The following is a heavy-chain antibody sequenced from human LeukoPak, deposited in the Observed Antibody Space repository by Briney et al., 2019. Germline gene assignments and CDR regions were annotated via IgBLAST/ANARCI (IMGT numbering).Heavy chain of an antibody. J-gene: IGHJ4*02. CDR2: IYYSGST. Sequence: SETLFLTCTVSGGSISSSSYYWGWIRQPPGKGLEWIGSIYYSGSTYYNPSLKSRVTISVDTSKNQFSLKLSSVTAADTAVYYCASSPRQAGELSLWGQGTLVTVSS. D-gene: IGHD3-16*02. CDR1: GGSISSSSYY. CDR3: ASSPRQAGELSL. V-gene: IGHV4-39*01.